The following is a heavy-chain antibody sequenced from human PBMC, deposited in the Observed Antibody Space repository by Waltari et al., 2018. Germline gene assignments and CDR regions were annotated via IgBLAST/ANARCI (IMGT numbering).Heavy chain of an antibody. CDR3: TRFPDDYSNSFDY. Sequence: QVQLVESGGGVVQPGRSLRLSCAASGFTLSDYAMHWVRQAPGKGVEWLANISNDGKIEHYADSAKGRFTISRDNAKNMLYLQLNSLRPQDTAVYYCTRFPDDYSNSFDYWGQGTLITVSS. CDR1: GFTLSDYA. D-gene: IGHD4-4*01. CDR2: ISNDGKIE. J-gene: IGHJ4*02. V-gene: IGHV3-30*03.